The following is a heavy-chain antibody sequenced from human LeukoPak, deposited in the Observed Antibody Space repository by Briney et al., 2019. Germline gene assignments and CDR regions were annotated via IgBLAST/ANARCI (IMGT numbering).Heavy chain of an antibody. D-gene: IGHD6-13*01. CDR1: GDSVSSNSAA. Sequence: SQTLSLTCAISGDSVSSNSAAWNWIRQSPSRGLEWLGRTYYRSKWYNDYAVSVKSRITINPDTSKYQFSLQLNSVTPEDTAVYYCARVPLRGQQLGKGALDYWGQGTLVTVSS. J-gene: IGHJ4*02. CDR3: ARVPLRGQQLGKGALDY. V-gene: IGHV6-1*01. CDR2: TYYRSKWYN.